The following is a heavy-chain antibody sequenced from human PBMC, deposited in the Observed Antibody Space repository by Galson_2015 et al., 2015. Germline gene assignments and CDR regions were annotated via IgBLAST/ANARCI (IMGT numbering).Heavy chain of an antibody. CDR3: ARDVIQGYSSIIDLPDY. CDR1: GFTFSSYG. V-gene: IGHV3-33*01. Sequence: SLRLSCAASGFTFSSYGMHWVRQAPGKGLEWVAVIWYDGSNKYYADSVKGRFTISRDNSKNTLYLQMNSLRAEDTAVYYCARDVIQGYSSIIDLPDYWGQGTLVTVSS. CDR2: IWYDGSNK. J-gene: IGHJ4*02. D-gene: IGHD6-13*01.